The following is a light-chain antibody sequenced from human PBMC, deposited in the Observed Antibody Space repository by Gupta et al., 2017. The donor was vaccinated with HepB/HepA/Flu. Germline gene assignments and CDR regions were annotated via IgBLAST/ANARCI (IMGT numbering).Light chain of an antibody. Sequence: EIQMTQSPSSLSASVGDRVTITCRASQSISSYLNWYQQKPGKAPKLLIYAASSLQSGVPSRFSGSGSGTDFTLTISSLQPEDFATYYCQQSYCTPRTFGHGTKVDIK. CDR3: QQSYCTPRT. J-gene: IGKJ3*01. V-gene: IGKV1-39*01. CDR1: QSISSY. CDR2: AAS.